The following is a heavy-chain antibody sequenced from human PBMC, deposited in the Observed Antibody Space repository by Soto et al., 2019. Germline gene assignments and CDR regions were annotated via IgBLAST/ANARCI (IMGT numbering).Heavy chain of an antibody. CDR1: GYHFDTYW. V-gene: IGHV5-51*01. D-gene: IGHD3-3*01. CDR3: ARHYDFWSGFDYFYGLDV. Sequence: GESLKISCKGFGYHFDTYWIAWVRQMPGKGLEWMGIIFPGDSDTRYSPSFQGQVTFSADKSSSTAYPQWSSLKASDTAMYYCARHYDFWSGFDYFYGLDVWGQGTTVTVSS. J-gene: IGHJ6*02. CDR2: IFPGDSDT.